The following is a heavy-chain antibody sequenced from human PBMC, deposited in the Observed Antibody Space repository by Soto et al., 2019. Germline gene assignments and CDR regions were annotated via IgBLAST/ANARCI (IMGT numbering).Heavy chain of an antibody. CDR1: GFTFRDFA. D-gene: IGHD6-19*01. J-gene: IGHJ5*02. Sequence: EVQLLESGGVLVQPGESLRLSCAATGFTFRDFAMTWVRQAPGKGLEWVSTITGSGVGMHYADSVKGRFTISRDNSKNTSYLQMNSLRAEDTAVYHCAMTNPSTTHTNGWYDGFAPWGQGTLVTGSS. CDR3: AMTNPSTTHTNGWYDGFAP. V-gene: IGHV3-23*01. CDR2: ITGSGVGM.